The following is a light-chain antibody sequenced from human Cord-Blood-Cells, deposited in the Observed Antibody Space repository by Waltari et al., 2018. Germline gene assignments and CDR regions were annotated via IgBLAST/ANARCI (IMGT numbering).Light chain of an antibody. CDR1: SSDGGGYNP. CDR2: EGS. V-gene: IGLV2-23*03. Sequence: QSALTQPASVSGSPGQSITISCTGTSSDGGGYNPVSCYQQHPGKDPKLMIYEGSKRPSGVSNLFSGSMSGNTASLTISGLQAEDEADYYCCSYAGSSTFRVFGGGTKLTVL. CDR3: CSYAGSSTFRV. J-gene: IGLJ2*01.